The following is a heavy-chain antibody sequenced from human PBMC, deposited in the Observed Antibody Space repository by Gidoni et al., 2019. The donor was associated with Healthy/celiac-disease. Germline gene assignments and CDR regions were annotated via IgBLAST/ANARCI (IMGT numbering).Heavy chain of an antibody. V-gene: IGHV3-15*07. Sequence: AASGFTFSNAWMNWVRQAPGKGLEWVGRIKSKSDGGTTAYAAPVKGRFTISRDDSKNTLYLQMNSLKTEDTAVYYCTTDPLWLRAFDYWGQGTLVTVSS. J-gene: IGHJ4*02. CDR3: TTDPLWLRAFDY. D-gene: IGHD5-12*01. CDR2: IKSKSDGGTT. CDR1: GFTFSNAW.